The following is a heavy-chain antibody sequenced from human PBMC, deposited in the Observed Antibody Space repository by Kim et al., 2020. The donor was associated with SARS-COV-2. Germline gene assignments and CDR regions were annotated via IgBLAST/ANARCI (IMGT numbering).Heavy chain of an antibody. D-gene: IGHD6-19*01. V-gene: IGHV1-3*01. J-gene: IGHJ4*02. Sequence: TKYSQKFQGRVTITRDTSASTAYMELSSLRSEDTAVYYCARSRYSGCPHYWGQGTLVTVSS. CDR3: ARSRYSGCPHY. CDR2: T.